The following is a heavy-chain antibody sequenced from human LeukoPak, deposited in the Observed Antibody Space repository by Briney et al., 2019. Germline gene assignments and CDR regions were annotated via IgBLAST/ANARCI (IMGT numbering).Heavy chain of an antibody. V-gene: IGHV1-2*02. D-gene: IGHD3-22*01. CDR3: ARTTYYYDSSGSRDYYYNYMDV. Sequence: VASVKVSCKASVYTLTRYFIHWVRPAPGQGVEWMGCINPKSGGTNYAQKLQGKVTMTRDASISTAYMKLRRLRSDETDVHYCARTTYYYDSSGSRDYYYNYMDVWGKGTTVTVSS. CDR1: VYTLTRYF. J-gene: IGHJ6*03. CDR2: INPKSGGT.